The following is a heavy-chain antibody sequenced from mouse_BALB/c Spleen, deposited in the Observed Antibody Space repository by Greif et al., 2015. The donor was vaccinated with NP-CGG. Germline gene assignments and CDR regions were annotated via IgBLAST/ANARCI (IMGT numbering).Heavy chain of an antibody. D-gene: IGHD1-1*01. Sequence: VQLVESGAELMKPGASVKISCKATGYTFSSYWIEWVKQRPGHGLEWIGEILPGSGSTNYNEKFKGKATFTADTSSNTAYMQLSSLTSEDSAVYYCARRFITTVLVDYWGQGTTLTVSS. J-gene: IGHJ2*01. CDR3: ARRFITTVLVDY. CDR1: GYTFSSYW. V-gene: IGHV1-9*01. CDR2: ILPGSGST.